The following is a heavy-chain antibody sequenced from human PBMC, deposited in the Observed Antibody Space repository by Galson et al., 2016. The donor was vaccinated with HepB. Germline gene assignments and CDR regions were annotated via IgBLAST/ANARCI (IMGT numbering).Heavy chain of an antibody. Sequence: SLRLSCAASGLNFISYGMHWVRQAPGKGLEWVAVTWFDGNYKDYAESVKGRITVSRDNTKNTLSLQLDSLRAEGTAVYHCARSREYFGSGSYLDYWGQGTLVIVSS. CDR2: TWFDGNYK. D-gene: IGHD3-10*01. J-gene: IGHJ4*02. CDR1: GLNFISYG. CDR3: ARSREYFGSGSYLDY. V-gene: IGHV3-33*01.